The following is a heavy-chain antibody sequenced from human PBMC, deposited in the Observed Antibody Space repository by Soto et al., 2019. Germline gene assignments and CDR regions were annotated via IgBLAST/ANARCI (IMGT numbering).Heavy chain of an antibody. D-gene: IGHD6-19*01. V-gene: IGHV3-23*01. J-gene: IGHJ5*02. CDR2: VSRSGAAT. Sequence: EVQLLESGGGLVQPGGSLRLSCAASGYTFSKYAMIWVRQAPGPGLDWVAGVSRSGAATYYADSVKGRFTISRDNSKHPLSLQMNSLRAEDTALYYCAKGSGEVPTNWVDPWGQGTLVTVSS. CDR1: GYTFSKYA. CDR3: AKGSGEVPTNWVDP.